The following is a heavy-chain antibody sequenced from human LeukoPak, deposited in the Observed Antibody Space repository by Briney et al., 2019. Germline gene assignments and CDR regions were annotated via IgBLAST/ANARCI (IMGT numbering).Heavy chain of an antibody. CDR2: ISSSGSNI. CDR3: ASGGYYFDY. V-gene: IGHV3-48*03. D-gene: IGHD2-15*01. J-gene: IGHJ4*02. CDR1: GFTFSSYE. Sequence: PGGSLRLSCAASGFTFSSYEMNWVRQAQGKGLEWVSYISSSGSNIIYADFVKGRFTISRDNAKNSLYLQMNSLRAEDTAAYYCASGGYYFDYWGQGTLVTVSS.